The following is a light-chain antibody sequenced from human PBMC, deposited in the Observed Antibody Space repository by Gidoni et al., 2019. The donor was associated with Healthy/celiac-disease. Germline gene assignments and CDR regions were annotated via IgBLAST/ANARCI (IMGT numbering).Light chain of an antibody. J-gene: IGLJ2*01. Sequence: SYELTQPPSVSGSPGQTASITCSGDKLGDKYACWYQQKPGQSPVLVIYQDSKRPSGIPERFSGSNSGNTATLTISGTQAMDEADYYCQAWDSSTLVFGGGTKLTVL. CDR2: QDS. CDR1: KLGDKY. CDR3: QAWDSSTLV. V-gene: IGLV3-1*01.